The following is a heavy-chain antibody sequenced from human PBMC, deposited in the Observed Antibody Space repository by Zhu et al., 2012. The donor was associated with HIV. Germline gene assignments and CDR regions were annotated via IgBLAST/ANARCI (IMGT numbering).Heavy chain of an antibody. CDR2: NYYSGGA. CDR1: GGSVSSSSYY. D-gene: IGHD6-19*01. Sequence: QVQLQESGPGLVKPSETLSLTCTVSGGSVSSSSYYWSWIRQPPGKGLEWIGYNYYSGGANYNPSLKSRVTISLDTSRNQFSLTLKSVTAADTAVYYCARTPPPIAVTEYYFDFWGQGILVTVSS. J-gene: IGHJ4*02. CDR3: ARTPPPIAVTEYYFDF. V-gene: IGHV4-61*01.